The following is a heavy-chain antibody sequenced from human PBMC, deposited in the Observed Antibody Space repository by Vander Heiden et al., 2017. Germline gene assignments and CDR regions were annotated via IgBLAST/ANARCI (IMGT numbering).Heavy chain of an antibody. CDR2: INPDSGDT. CDR1: GYSFTADY. D-gene: IGHD5-12*01. CDR3: AREVGVRGYDF. Sequence: QVQLVQSGAEVKKPGASVKVSCKTSGYSFTADYIHWVRQAPGQGLEWVGWINPDSGDTNYAQRFQGRDTMTRDASITTGYMELSNLRSDDTAVFYCAREVGVRGYDFWGQGTLVTVSS. J-gene: IGHJ4*02. V-gene: IGHV1-2*02.